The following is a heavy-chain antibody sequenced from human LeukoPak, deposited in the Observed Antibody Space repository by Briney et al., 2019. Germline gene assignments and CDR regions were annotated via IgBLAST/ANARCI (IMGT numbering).Heavy chain of an antibody. CDR2: IYYSGTT. D-gene: IGHD5-18*01. J-gene: IGHJ5*02. Sequence: SETLSLTCTVSGGSISSSPYYWGWIRQPPGKGLEWIGSIYYSGTTHYSPSLESRVTISVDTSKNQFSLKLASVTAADTAIYYCAKGAGGFSYYNWFDPWGQGTLVTVSS. CDR1: GGSISSSPYY. V-gene: IGHV4-39*07. CDR3: AKGAGGFSYYNWFDP.